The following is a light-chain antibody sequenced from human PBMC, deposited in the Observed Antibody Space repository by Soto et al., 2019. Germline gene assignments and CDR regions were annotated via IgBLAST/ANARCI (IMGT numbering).Light chain of an antibody. Sequence: DIVMTQSPATLSVSPGDRATLSCRASQSVSSNFAWYQQKPGQAPRLLIYGASTRATGIPARFSGSGSGTDLTPTISSLQSEDFAVYYCQQYNNWPGTFGPGTKVDIK. J-gene: IGKJ3*01. CDR2: GAS. V-gene: IGKV3-15*01. CDR1: QSVSSN. CDR3: QQYNNWPGT.